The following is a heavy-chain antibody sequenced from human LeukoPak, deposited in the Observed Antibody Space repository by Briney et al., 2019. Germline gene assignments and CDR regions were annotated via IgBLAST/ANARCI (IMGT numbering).Heavy chain of an antibody. J-gene: IGHJ4*02. CDR2: ITDSGIST. D-gene: IGHD1-26*01. CDR3: AKGSRGNYDY. V-gene: IGHV3-23*01. Sequence: PGGSLRLSCAASGFTFNSYAMAWVRQAPEKGLEWVSSITDSGISTYYADSVKGRFTISRDNSKSTLFLQMNSLRAEDTAVYYCAKGSRGNYDYWGQGTLVTVSS. CDR1: GFTFNSYA.